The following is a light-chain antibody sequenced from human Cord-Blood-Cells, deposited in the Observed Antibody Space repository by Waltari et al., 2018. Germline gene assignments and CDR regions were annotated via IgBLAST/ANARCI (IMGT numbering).Light chain of an antibody. Sequence: QSALTQPASVSGSPGQSLTISCTGPSTDVVGSHHVSGYQQHPGNAPKLMIYDVSKRPSVVSNRFSGSKFGNTASLTISGLQAEDEADYYCSSYTSSSTVVFGGRTKLTVL. CDR3: SSYTSSSTVV. V-gene: IGLV2-14*01. CDR1: STDVVGSHH. J-gene: IGLJ2*01. CDR2: DVS.